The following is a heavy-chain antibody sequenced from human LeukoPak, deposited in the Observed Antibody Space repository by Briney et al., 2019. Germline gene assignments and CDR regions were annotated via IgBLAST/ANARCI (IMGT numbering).Heavy chain of an antibody. CDR1: GGTFSSYA. Sequence: SVKVSCKASGGTFSSYAISWVRQAPGQGLEWMGGIIPIFGTANYAQKFQGRVTITADKSTSTAYMELSSLRSEDTAVYYCARERGSRIAAAGTGPLDYWGQGTLVTVSS. CDR3: ARERGSRIAAAGTGPLDY. V-gene: IGHV1-69*06. CDR2: IIPIFGTA. D-gene: IGHD6-13*01. J-gene: IGHJ4*02.